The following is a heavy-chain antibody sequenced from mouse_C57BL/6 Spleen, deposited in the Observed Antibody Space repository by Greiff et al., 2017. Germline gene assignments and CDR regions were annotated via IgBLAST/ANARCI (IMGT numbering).Heavy chain of an antibody. D-gene: IGHD1-1*01. CDR1: GYTFTSYT. CDR3: ARGMITTVVASRYFEV. J-gene: IGHJ1*03. CDR2: INPSSGYT. Sequence: QVQLQQSGAELARPGASVKMSCKASGYTFTSYTMHWVKQRPGQGLEWTGYINPSSGYTKYNQKFKDKATLTADKSSSTAYMQLRSLTSEDSAVYYCARGMITTVVASRYFEVWGTGTTVTVSS. V-gene: IGHV1-4*01.